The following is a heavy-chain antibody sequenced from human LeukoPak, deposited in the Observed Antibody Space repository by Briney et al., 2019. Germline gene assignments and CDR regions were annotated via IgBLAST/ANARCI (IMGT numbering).Heavy chain of an antibody. CDR3: ARDHDGHAFDI. CDR1: GFTFSSYS. Sequence: GGSLRLSCAASGFTFSSYSMNWVRQAPGKGLEWVSYISSSSSTIYYADSVKGRFTISRDNAKNSLYLQMNSLRAEDTAVYYCARDHDGHAFDIWGQGTMVTVSS. CDR2: ISSSSSTI. V-gene: IGHV3-48*04. D-gene: IGHD1-1*01. J-gene: IGHJ3*02.